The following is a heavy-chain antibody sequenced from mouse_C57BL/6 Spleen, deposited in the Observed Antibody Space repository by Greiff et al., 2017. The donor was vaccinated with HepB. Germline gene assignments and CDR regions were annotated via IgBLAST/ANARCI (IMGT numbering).Heavy chain of an antibody. CDR3: ARITTVVPYYFDY. V-gene: IGHV1-69*01. J-gene: IGHJ2*01. Sequence: VQLQQSGAELVMPGASVKLSCKASGYTFTSYWMHWVKQRPGQGLEWIGEIDPSDSYTNYNQKFKGKSTLTVDKSSSTAYMQLSSLTSEDSAVYYCARITTVVPYYFDYWGQGTTLTVSS. D-gene: IGHD1-1*01. CDR1: GYTFTSYW. CDR2: IDPSDSYT.